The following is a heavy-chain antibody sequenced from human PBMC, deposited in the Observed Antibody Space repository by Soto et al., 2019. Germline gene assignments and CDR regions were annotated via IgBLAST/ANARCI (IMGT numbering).Heavy chain of an antibody. CDR1: GYTFSTST. V-gene: IGHV1-18*04. CDR2: IKAYSGNT. D-gene: IGHD4-17*01. Sequence: LVQSGAEAKKPGTSVKVSCKASGYTFSTSTISWVRQAPGQGLEWLGWIKAYSGNTNYASKLQGRVTMTTDTSTSTAYLELRSLTHDDTAMYYCAIAKYGDDDYWGQGTLVTVSS. CDR3: AIAKYGDDDY. J-gene: IGHJ4*02.